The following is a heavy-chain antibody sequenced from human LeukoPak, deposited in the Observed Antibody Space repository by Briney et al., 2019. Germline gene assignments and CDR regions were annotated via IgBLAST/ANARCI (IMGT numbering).Heavy chain of an antibody. D-gene: IGHD3-22*01. CDR1: GVSFSGYY. CDR2: INHSGST. CDR3: ARGRASYYYDSSGYYFPSYYYGMDV. Sequence: SETLSLTCAVYGVSFSGYYWSWIRQPPGKGLDGIGEINHSGSTNYNPSLKSRVTISVDTSKNQFSLKLGSVTAADQAVYYCARGRASYYYDSSGYYFPSYYYGMDVWGQGTTVTVSS. J-gene: IGHJ6*02. V-gene: IGHV4-34*01.